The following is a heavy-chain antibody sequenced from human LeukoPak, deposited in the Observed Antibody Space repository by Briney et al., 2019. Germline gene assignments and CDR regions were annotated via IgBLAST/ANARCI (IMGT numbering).Heavy chain of an antibody. J-gene: IGHJ3*02. V-gene: IGHV3-11*01. Sequence: GGSLRLSCAASGFTFSVYYMSWIRQAPGKGLEWVSYISSSGSTIYYADSVKGRFTISRDNAKNSLYLQMNSLRAEDTAVYYCARGATMILNAFDIWGQGTMVTVSS. CDR1: GFTFSVYY. D-gene: IGHD3-22*01. CDR3: ARGATMILNAFDI. CDR2: ISSSGSTI.